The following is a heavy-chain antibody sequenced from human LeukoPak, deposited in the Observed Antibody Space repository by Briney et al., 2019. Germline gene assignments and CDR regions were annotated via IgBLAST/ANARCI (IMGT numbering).Heavy chain of an antibody. CDR3: ARYDHYYDSSGYYPGFDP. Sequence: SETLSLTCTVSGGSISSYYWSWIRQPPGKGLEWIGYIYYSGSATYNPSLKSRVTISVDTSKNQFSLKLSSVTAADTAVYYCARYDHYYDSSGYYPGFDPWGQGTLVTVSS. D-gene: IGHD3-22*01. CDR2: IYYSGSA. V-gene: IGHV4-59*01. J-gene: IGHJ5*02. CDR1: GGSISSYY.